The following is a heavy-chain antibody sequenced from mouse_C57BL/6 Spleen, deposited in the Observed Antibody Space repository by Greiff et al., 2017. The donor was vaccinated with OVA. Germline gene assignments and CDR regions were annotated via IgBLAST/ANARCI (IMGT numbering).Heavy chain of an antibody. CDR3: ARGDDYDVAWFAY. CDR1: GYSFTGYY. J-gene: IGHJ3*01. D-gene: IGHD2-4*01. V-gene: IGHV1-42*01. CDR2: INPSTGGT. Sequence: EVQLVESGPELVKPGASVKISCKASGYSFTGYYMNWVKQSPEKSLEWIGEINPSTGGTTYNQKFKAKATLTVDKSSSTAYMQLKSLTSEDSAVYYCARGDDYDVAWFAYWGQGTLVTVSA.